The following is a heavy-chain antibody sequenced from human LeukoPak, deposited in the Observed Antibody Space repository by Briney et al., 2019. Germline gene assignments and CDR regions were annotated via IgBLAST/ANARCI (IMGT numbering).Heavy chain of an antibody. V-gene: IGHV4-39*01. CDR2: IYYSGST. CDR1: GGSISSSSYY. J-gene: IGHJ5*02. D-gene: IGHD3-9*01. CDR3: AKGSILTGFDP. Sequence: KPSETLSLTCTVSGGSISSSSYYWGWIRQPPGKGLEWIGSIYYSGSTYYNPSLKSRVTISVDTSKNQFSLKLSSVTAADTAVYYCAKGSILTGFDPWGQGTLVTVSS.